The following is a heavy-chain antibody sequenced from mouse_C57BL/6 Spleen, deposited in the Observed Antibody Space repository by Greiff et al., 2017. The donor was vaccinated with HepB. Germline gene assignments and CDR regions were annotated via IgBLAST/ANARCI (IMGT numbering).Heavy chain of an antibody. Sequence: QVQLQQPGAELVKPGASVKLSCKASGYTFTSYWMHWVKQRPGQGLEWIGMIHPNSGSTNYNEKFKSKATLTVDKSSSTAYMQLSSLTSEYSAVYYCAREDSSGYFDYWGQGTTLTVSS. D-gene: IGHD3-2*02. CDR1: GYTFTSYW. V-gene: IGHV1-64*01. CDR2: IHPNSGST. CDR3: AREDSSGYFDY. J-gene: IGHJ2*01.